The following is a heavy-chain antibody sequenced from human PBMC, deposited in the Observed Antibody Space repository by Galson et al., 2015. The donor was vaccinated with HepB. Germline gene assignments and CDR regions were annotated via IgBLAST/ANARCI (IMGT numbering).Heavy chain of an antibody. CDR1: GGPITGYY. CDR3: APENGYYGDFFDY. CDR2: IYSTGST. V-gene: IGHV4-4*07. Sequence: SETLSLTCTASGGPITGYYWSWIRQPAGKGLEWIGRIYSTGSTNYNPSLKSRVSMSVDTSKKEVSLKLSSVTAADTAVYYCAPENGYYGDFFDYWGQGTLVTVSS. J-gene: IGHJ4*02. D-gene: IGHD3-22*01.